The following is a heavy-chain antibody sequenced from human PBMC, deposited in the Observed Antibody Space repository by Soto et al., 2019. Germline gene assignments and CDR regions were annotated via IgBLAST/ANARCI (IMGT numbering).Heavy chain of an antibody. CDR2: IGTAGDP. V-gene: IGHV3-13*05. CDR3: ARSRPAAAHYYFFAMDI. CDR1: GFTFRSYD. Sequence: PVGSLRLSCAASGFTFRSYDMHWVRQVTGKSLEWVSAIGTAGDPYYPGSVKGRFTISRENAKNSLYLQMNGLRDGDTAVYYCARSRPAAAHYYFFAMDIWGQGTTVTVSS. D-gene: IGHD2-15*01. J-gene: IGHJ6*02.